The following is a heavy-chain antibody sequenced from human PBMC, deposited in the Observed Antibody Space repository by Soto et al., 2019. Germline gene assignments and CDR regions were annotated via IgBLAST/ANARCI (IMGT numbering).Heavy chain of an antibody. CDR3: ARDNLFISVTTHLYKSFDP. Sequence: ASVKVSCKASGYTFTSYGISWVRQAPGQGLEWMGWISAYNGNTNYAQKLQGRVTMTTDTSTSTAYMELRSLRSDDTAVYYCARDNLFISVTTHLYKSFDPWGQGTPVTVSS. J-gene: IGHJ5*02. D-gene: IGHD1-20*01. CDR1: GYTFTSYG. V-gene: IGHV1-18*04. CDR2: ISAYNGNT.